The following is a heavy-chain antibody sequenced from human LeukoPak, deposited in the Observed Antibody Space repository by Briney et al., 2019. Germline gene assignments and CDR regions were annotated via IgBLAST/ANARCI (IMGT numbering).Heavy chain of an antibody. D-gene: IGHD1-1*01. CDR3: VQSTGWPGFDY. V-gene: IGHV4-4*09. CDR1: GVSISRFY. Sequence: SETLSLTCTTSGVSISRFYWSWVRQPPGKGLEWIGNIYSGVPTYFNPSLKSRVIISVDTSKNQFSLNLTSVTAADTAMYYCVQSTGWPGFDYWGQGILVTVSS. J-gene: IGHJ4*02. CDR2: IYSGVPT.